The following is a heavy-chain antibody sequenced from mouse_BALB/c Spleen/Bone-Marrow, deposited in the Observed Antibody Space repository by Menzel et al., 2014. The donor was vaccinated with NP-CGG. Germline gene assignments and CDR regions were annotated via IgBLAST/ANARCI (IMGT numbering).Heavy chain of an antibody. CDR2: INPSNGGT. J-gene: IGHJ2*01. V-gene: IGHV1S81*02. D-gene: IGHD4-1*01. Sequence: QVQLKQSGAELVKPGASVKLSCKASGYTFTSYYMYWVKQRPGQGLEWIGEINPSNGGTNFNEKFKSRATLTVDKSSSKAYMQLSSLTSEDSAVYYCTRGRTWDFDYWGQGTTLTVSS. CDR3: TRGRTWDFDY. CDR1: GYTFTSYY.